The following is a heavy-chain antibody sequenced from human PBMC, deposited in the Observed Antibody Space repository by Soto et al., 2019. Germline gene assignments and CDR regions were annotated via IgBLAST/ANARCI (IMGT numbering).Heavy chain of an antibody. J-gene: IGHJ1*01. V-gene: IGHV3-21*06. CDR2: ISDDSSYI. CDR3: AAPYYFNH. Sequence: GGSLRLSCAASGFMFSAYTMNWVRQAPGKGLEWLSSISDDSSYIDYADSLRGRFTVSRDNARNSLYLQIDSLGVEDTAVYYCAAPYYFNHWGPGTLVTVSS. CDR1: GFMFSAYT. D-gene: IGHD3-16*01.